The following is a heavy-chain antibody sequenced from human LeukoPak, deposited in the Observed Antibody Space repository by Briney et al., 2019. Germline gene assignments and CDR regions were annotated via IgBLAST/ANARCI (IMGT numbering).Heavy chain of an antibody. CDR3: AREFEATGFWALDY. J-gene: IGHJ4*02. CDR1: GFTVSSNY. Sequence: GSLRLSCAASGFTVSSNYMSWVRQAPGKGLEWVSRMNNDGRVISYADSVKGRFTISRDNAKNTLYLQMNSLRVEDTAVYYCAREFEATGFWALDYWGQGTLVTASS. D-gene: IGHD3-16*01. CDR2: MNNDGRVI. V-gene: IGHV3-74*01.